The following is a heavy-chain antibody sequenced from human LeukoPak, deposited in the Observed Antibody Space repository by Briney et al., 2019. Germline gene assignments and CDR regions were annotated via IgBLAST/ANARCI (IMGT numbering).Heavy chain of an antibody. Sequence: GGSLRLSCAASGFTFNNAWMSWVRQAPGKGLEWVGRIRSKADGGTTDYAAPVKGRFTISRDDSINTLYLQMNSLKTDDTAVYYCTTDYCHGTWGQGTLVTVSS. D-gene: IGHD1-1*01. V-gene: IGHV3-15*01. J-gene: IGHJ5*02. CDR2: IRSKADGGTT. CDR3: TTDYCHGT. CDR1: GFTFNNAW.